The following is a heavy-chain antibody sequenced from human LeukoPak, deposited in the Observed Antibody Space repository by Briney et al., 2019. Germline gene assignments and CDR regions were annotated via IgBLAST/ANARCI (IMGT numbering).Heavy chain of an antibody. CDR2: IYSGGNI. Sequence: PGGSLRLSCAASGFTFSSTYMSWVRQAPGKGLEWVSVIYSGGNIYYIESVKGRFTISRDNSKNTLYLQMNSLRAEDTAVYYCATESLYYYYGMDVWGQGTTVTVSS. CDR1: GFTFSSTY. V-gene: IGHV3-53*01. CDR3: ATESLYYYYGMDV. J-gene: IGHJ6*02.